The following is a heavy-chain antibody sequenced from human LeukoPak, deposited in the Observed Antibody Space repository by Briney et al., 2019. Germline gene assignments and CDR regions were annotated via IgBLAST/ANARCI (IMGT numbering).Heavy chain of an antibody. CDR1: GFTFSSYG. V-gene: IGHV3-23*01. J-gene: IGHJ4*02. CDR2: ISGSGGST. CDR3: AKLSGGGYSYGYTATFDY. D-gene: IGHD5-18*01. Sequence: GGSLRLSCAASGFTFSSYGMSWVRQTPGKGLDWVSRISGSGGSTYYADSVKGRFTISRDNSKNTLYLQMNSLRAEDTAVYYCAKLSGGGYSYGYTATFDYWGQGTLVTVSS.